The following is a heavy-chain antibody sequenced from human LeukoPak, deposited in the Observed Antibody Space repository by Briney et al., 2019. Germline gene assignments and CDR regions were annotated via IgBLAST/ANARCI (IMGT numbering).Heavy chain of an antibody. J-gene: IGHJ6*03. CDR3: TADQRETLTIYFMDV. D-gene: IGHD4-11*01. CDR1: GFTFSSAW. Sequence: PGGSLRLSCAASGFTFSSAWMSWVRQAPGKGLEWVGLIRSKTDGATTHYAAPVKGRFSISRDDSKNILYLQMNSLKTEDTAVYYCTADQRETLTIYFMDVWGKGTTVTVSS. V-gene: IGHV3-15*01. CDR2: IRSKTDGATT.